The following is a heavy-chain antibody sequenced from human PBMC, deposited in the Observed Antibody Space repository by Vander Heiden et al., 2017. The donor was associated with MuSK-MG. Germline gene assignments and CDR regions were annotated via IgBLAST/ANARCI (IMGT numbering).Heavy chain of an antibody. J-gene: IGHJ3*02. CDR2: IYYSGST. CDR1: GGSISSSSYY. CDR3: ARRTTVTTPQADAFDI. D-gene: IGHD4-4*01. Sequence: QLQLQESGPGLVKPSETLSLTCTVSGGSISSSSYYWGWIRQPPGKGLEWIGSIYYSGSTYYNPSLKSRVTISVDTSKNQFSLKLSSVTAADTAVYYCARRTTVTTPQADAFDIWGQGTMVTVSS. V-gene: IGHV4-39*01.